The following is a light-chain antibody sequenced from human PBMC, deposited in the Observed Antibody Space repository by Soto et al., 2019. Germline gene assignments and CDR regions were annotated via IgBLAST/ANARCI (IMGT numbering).Light chain of an antibody. CDR2: AAS. Sequence: DIEMTQSPSSVSASEGGRVTITCRASQSISSYLNWYQQKPGKVPKLLIYAASSLQSGVPSRFSGSGSGTGFTLTISSLQADDFATYYCQQSDTYPLTFGQGTRLEIK. CDR1: QSISSY. CDR3: QQSDTYPLT. J-gene: IGKJ5*01. V-gene: IGKV1-39*01.